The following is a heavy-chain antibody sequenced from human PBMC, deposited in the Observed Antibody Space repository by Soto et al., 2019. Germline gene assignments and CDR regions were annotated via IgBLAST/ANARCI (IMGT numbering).Heavy chain of an antibody. CDR2: IDPSGSYS. J-gene: IGHJ4*02. D-gene: IGHD3-10*01. Sequence: GESLKISCKGSGYSFTNYWISWVRQMPGKGLEWMGRIDPSGSYSNYSPSFQGHVTISADKSISTAYLQWSSLKASDTAMYYCARRNGLGEFEHWGQGTLVTVSS. V-gene: IGHV5-10-1*01. CDR1: GYSFTNYW. CDR3: ARRNGLGEFEH.